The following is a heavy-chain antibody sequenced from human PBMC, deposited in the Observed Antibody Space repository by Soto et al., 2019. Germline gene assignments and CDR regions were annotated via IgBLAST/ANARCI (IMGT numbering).Heavy chain of an antibody. CDR1: GFTFSSYS. Sequence: GGSLRLSCAASGFTFSSYSMNWVRQAPGKGLEWVSSISSSSSYIYYADSVKGRFTISRDNAKNSLYLQMNSLRAEDTAVYYCARAGASSGWYLVRWFDPWGQGTLVTVSS. J-gene: IGHJ5*02. V-gene: IGHV3-21*01. D-gene: IGHD6-19*01. CDR3: ARAGASSGWYLVRWFDP. CDR2: ISSSSSYI.